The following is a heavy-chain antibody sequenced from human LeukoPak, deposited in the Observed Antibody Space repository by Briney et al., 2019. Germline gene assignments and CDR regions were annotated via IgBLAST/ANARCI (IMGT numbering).Heavy chain of an antibody. D-gene: IGHD3-22*01. Sequence: PGRSLRLSCAASGFTFDDYAMHWVRQAPGKGLEWVSGISWNSVSIGYADSVKGRFTISRDNAKNSLYLQMNSLRAEDTALYYCAKGRHYDSSDYYPHFDYWGQGTLVTVSS. CDR2: ISWNSVSI. J-gene: IGHJ4*02. V-gene: IGHV3-9*01. CDR3: AKGRHYDSSDYYPHFDY. CDR1: GFTFDDYA.